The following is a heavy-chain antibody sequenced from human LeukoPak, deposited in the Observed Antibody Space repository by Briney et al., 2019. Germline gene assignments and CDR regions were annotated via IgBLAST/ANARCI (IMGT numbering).Heavy chain of an antibody. Sequence: SVKVSCKASGGTFSRYAISWVRQAPGQGLEWMGRIIPIFGTANYAQKFQGRVTITADESTSTAYMEVSSLRSEDTAVYYCARAYSGYDFFDYWGQGILVTVSS. CDR3: ARAYSGYDFFDY. V-gene: IGHV1-69*13. J-gene: IGHJ4*02. D-gene: IGHD5-12*01. CDR2: IIPIFGTA. CDR1: GGTFSRYA.